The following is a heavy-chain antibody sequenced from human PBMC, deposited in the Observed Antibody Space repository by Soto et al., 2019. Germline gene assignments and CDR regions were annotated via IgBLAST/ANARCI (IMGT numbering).Heavy chain of an antibody. CDR3: VRDLKWRDIDY. CDR2: INHSRIET. CDR1: GYTFIVYF. D-gene: IGHD2-15*01. J-gene: IGHJ4*02. Sequence: GASLKVSCKASGYTFIVYFIQCVRQAPGKGCKGMGGINHSRIETTYAKKFQGRATMTRDTSTSTAYMDLITLISDDTAIYYCVRDLKWRDIDYWGQGTPVTVSS. V-gene: IGHV1-2*02.